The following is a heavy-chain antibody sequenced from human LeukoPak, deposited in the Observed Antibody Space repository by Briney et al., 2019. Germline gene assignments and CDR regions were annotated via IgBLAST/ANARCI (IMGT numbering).Heavy chain of an antibody. Sequence: ASVTVSFKASGGTFSIYAISWVRQAPGQGLEWMGRIIPILGIANYSQKFQGRVTITADKATSTAYMELSSLRSEDTAVYYCARSPYDILTGYYSAWGQGTLVTVSA. J-gene: IGHJ4*02. D-gene: IGHD3-9*01. V-gene: IGHV1-69*04. CDR3: ARSPYDILTGYYSA. CDR1: GGTFSIYA. CDR2: IIPILGIA.